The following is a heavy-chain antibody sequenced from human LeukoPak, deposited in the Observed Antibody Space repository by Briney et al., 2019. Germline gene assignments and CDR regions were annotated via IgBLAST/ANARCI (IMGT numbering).Heavy chain of an antibody. J-gene: IGHJ5*02. CDR2: TYYRSKWYN. V-gene: IGHV6-1*01. CDR3: ARAPSSGWFGWFGP. Sequence: SQTLSLTCAISGDSVSSNSATWNWIRQSPSRGLEWLGRTYYRSKWYNDYAVSVKSRITINPDTSKNQFSLHLNSVTPDDTAVYYCARAPSSGWFGWFGPWGQGTLVTVSS. D-gene: IGHD6-19*01. CDR1: GDSVSSNSAT.